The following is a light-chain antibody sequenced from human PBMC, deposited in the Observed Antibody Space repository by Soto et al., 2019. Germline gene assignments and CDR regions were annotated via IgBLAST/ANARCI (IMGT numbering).Light chain of an antibody. CDR2: KAS. V-gene: IGKV1-5*03. CDR1: QSISTW. CDR3: QQYNTYPLT. Sequence: DIQMTQSPSTLSASVGDRVTITCRASQSISTWLAWYQQKPGKAPKLLIYKASSLESGVPSRFSGSGSGTDFTLTINSLQPDDFATYYCQQYNTYPLTFGGGTTVEIK. J-gene: IGKJ4*01.